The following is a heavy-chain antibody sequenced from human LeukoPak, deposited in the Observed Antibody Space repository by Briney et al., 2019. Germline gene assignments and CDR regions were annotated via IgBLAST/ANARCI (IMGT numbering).Heavy chain of an antibody. CDR2: IRYVGINK. CDR3: ARDSARYCSGGSCPQGDY. J-gene: IGHJ4*02. D-gene: IGHD2-15*01. CDR1: GFTFSTYG. V-gene: IGHV3-30*02. Sequence: PGGSLRLSCAASGFTFSTYGMHWVRQAPGKGLEWVSFIRYVGINKYYADSVKGRFTISRDNAKNTLYLQMNSLRAEDTAVYYCARDSARYCSGGSCPQGDYWGQGTLVTVSS.